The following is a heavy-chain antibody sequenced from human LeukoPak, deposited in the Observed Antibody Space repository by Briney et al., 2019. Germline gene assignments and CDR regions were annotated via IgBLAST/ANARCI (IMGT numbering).Heavy chain of an antibody. CDR3: ARVELVVIKYYYGMDV. CDR1: GFTFSSYA. CDR2: ISYDGSNK. V-gene: IGHV3-30-3*01. J-gene: IGHJ6*02. Sequence: GGSLRLSCAASGFTFSSYAMHWVRQAPGKGLEWVAVISYDGSNKHYADSVKGRFTISRDNSKNTLYLQMNSLRAEDTAVYYCARVELVVIKYYYGMDVWGQGTTVTVSS. D-gene: IGHD2-2*01.